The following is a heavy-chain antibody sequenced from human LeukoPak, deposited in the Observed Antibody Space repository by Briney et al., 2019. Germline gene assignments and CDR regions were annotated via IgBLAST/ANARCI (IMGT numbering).Heavy chain of an antibody. Sequence: GASVKVSCKASGYTFTSYDINWVRQATGQGLEWMGWMNPNSGNTGYAQKFQGRVTITRNTSISTAYMELSSLRSEDTAVYYWARGPPPPRSSIRRGYYFDYWGQGTLVTVSS. CDR2: MNPNSGNT. CDR1: GYTFTSYD. V-gene: IGHV1-8*03. D-gene: IGHD3-22*01. J-gene: IGHJ4*02. CDR3: ARGPPPPRSSIRRGYYFDY.